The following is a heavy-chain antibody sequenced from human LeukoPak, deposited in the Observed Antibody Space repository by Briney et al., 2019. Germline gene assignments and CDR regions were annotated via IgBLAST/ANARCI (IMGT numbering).Heavy chain of an antibody. J-gene: IGHJ4*02. CDR2: IYYSGGT. D-gene: IGHD3-3*01. CDR3: ARASYDFYSFDY. Sequence: SETLSLTCTVSGGSISSGDSYWNWIRQPPGKGLEWIGNIYYSGGTYYNPSLKSRVTISVDTSKNQFSLKLSSVTAADTAVYYCARASYDFYSFDYWGQGTLVTVSS. V-gene: IGHV4-30-4*01. CDR1: GGSISSGDSY.